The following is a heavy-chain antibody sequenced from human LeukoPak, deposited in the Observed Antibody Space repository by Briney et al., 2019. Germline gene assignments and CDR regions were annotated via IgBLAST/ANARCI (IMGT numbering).Heavy chain of an antibody. D-gene: IGHD2-2*01. CDR3: AREATVGVVPAAILDY. CDR2: INSDGSST. J-gene: IGHJ4*02. CDR1: GFTFSSYW. V-gene: IGHV3-74*01. Sequence: GGSLRLSCAASGFTFSSYWMHWVRQAPGKGLVWVSRINSDGSSTSYADSVKGRFTISRDNAKNTLYLQMNSLRAEDTAVYYCAREATVGVVPAAILDYWGQGTLVTVSS.